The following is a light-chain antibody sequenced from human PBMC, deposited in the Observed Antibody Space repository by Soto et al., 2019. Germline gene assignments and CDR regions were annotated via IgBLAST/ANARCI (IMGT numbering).Light chain of an antibody. J-gene: IGKJ3*01. V-gene: IGKV1-39*01. CDR1: QSISSY. Sequence: DIQMTQSPSSLSASVGDRVTIPCRASQSISSYLNWYQHKPGEAPRLLIHAASSLQTGVPSRFSGSGSGTDFTLTISTLQPEDFATYYCQQSYSTPFTFGPGTKVDI. CDR2: AAS. CDR3: QQSYSTPFT.